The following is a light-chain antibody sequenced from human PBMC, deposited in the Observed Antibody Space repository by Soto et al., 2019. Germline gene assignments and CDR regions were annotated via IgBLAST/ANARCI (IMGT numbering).Light chain of an antibody. CDR1: SSDVGAYNY. V-gene: IGLV2-8*01. J-gene: IGLJ3*02. CDR3: SSFASSNTWV. CDR2: EVT. Sequence: QSALTQPPSASGSPGQSVTISCTGTSSDVGAYNYVSWYQQHAGKAPKLGIYEVTKRPSGVPDRVSGSKSANTASLTVSGLQAEDEADYDCSSFASSNTWVFGGGTKLTVL.